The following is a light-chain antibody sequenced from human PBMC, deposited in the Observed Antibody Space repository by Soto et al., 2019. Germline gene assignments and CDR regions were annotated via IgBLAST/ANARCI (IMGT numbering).Light chain of an antibody. Sequence: QSALTQPASVSGSPGQSITISCTGTSSDVGGYNYVSWYQQHPGKAPKLLIYEVSTRPSGVSNRFSGSKSGNTASLTISGLQAEDEADYYCSSYTSSTLFVFGTGTRSPS. V-gene: IGLV2-14*01. CDR3: SSYTSSTLFV. CDR2: EVS. CDR1: SSDVGGYNY. J-gene: IGLJ1*01.